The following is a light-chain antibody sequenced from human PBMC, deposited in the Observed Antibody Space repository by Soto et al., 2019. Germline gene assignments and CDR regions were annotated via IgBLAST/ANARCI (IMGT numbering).Light chain of an antibody. CDR1: SSDVGGYNY. CDR3: SSYTSSSTV. J-gene: IGLJ1*01. CDR2: DVS. V-gene: IGLV2-14*01. Sequence: SVLTQPSPLSGSPGQSITLSRTGNSSDVGGYNYVSWYQQHPGKAPKLMIYDVSNRPSGVSNRFSGSKSGNTASLTISGLQAEDEADYYCSSYTSSSTVFGTGTKATVL.